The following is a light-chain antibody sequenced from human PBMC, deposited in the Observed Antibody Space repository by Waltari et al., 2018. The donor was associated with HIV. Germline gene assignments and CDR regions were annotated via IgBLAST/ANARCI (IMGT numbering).Light chain of an antibody. CDR3: QQYYTTPAT. CDR2: RAS. J-gene: IGKJ2*01. V-gene: IGKV4-1*01. CDR1: QSVLVSYNNENY. Sequence: IVMTQSPDSLAVSLGERATINCKSSQSVLVSYNNENYLAWYQQKEAQATKLLIQRASPRGFGGPDQFSGSGYGTDFTLTINRLQAEDVAVYYCQQYYTTPATFGRGTKLEIK.